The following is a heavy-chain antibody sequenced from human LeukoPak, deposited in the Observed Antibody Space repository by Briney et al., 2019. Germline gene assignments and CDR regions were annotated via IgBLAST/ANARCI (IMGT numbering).Heavy chain of an antibody. Sequence: PGGSLRLSCAASGFSFSDHYMDWVRQAPGKGLEWVGRTRNKADSYTTEYAASVKGRLTISRDDSKSSLYLQMNSLRTEDTAVYYCARVASGYDFDYWGQGTLVTVSS. CDR1: GFSFSDHY. CDR3: ARVASGYDFDY. V-gene: IGHV3-72*01. CDR2: TRNKADSYTT. D-gene: IGHD5-12*01. J-gene: IGHJ4*02.